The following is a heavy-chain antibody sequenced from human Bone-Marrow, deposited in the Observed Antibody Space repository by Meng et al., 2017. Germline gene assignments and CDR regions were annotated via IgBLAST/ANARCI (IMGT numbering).Heavy chain of an antibody. D-gene: IGHD5/OR15-5a*01. J-gene: IGHJ2*01. CDR3: ARYKMFYDHWYFDL. CDR1: GGSITTADYY. Sequence: QLQLQESSPGLVKSSQTLSRTVTVSGGSITTADYYWRWIRQPPGKGLEWIGYIYYTGSTYYHPSLDSRITISGVTSKNQFSLKLTSVTVADTTLQNSARYKMFYDHWYFDLWGHGTLVTVSS. V-gene: IGHV4-30-4*01. CDR2: IYYTGST.